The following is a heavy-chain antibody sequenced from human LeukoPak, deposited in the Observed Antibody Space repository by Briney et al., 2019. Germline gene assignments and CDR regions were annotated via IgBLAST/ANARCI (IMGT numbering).Heavy chain of an antibody. CDR3: ASRDY. CDR2: INSDGSSI. Sequence: PGGSLRLSCAASGFTFSSHWMHWVRQAPGKGLVWVSRINSDGSSISYADSVKGRFTISRDNAKNTLYLQMNSLGADDTAVYYCASRDYWGQGTLVTVSS. J-gene: IGHJ4*02. V-gene: IGHV3-74*01. D-gene: IGHD5-24*01. CDR1: GFTFSSHW.